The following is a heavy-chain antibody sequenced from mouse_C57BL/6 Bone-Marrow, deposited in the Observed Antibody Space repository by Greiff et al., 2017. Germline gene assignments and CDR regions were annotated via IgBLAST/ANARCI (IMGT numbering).Heavy chain of an antibody. CDR3: ARGAVVAGDDY. V-gene: IGHV1-39*01. J-gene: IGHJ2*01. CDR1: GYSFTDYN. Sequence: VQLQQSGPELVKPGASVKISCKASGYSFTDYNMHWVKPSNGKSLEWIGVINPNYGTTSYNQKFKGKATLTVDQSSRTAYMQLTSLTSEDAAVYYCARGAVVAGDDYWGQGTTLTVSS. CDR2: INPNYGTT. D-gene: IGHD1-1*01.